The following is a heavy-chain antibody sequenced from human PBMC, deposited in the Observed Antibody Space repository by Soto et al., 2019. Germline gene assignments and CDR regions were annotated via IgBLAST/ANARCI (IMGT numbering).Heavy chain of an antibody. V-gene: IGHV1-3*01. D-gene: IGHD2-15*01. Sequence: ASVKVSCKASGYTFTSYAMHWVRQAPGQRLEWMGWINAGNGNTKYSQKFQGRVTITRDTSTSTVYMELSSLRSEDTAVYYCAREDIVVNXFDPWGQGTLVTVSS. CDR2: INAGNGNT. CDR1: GYTFTSYA. CDR3: AREDIVVNXFDP. J-gene: IGHJ5*02.